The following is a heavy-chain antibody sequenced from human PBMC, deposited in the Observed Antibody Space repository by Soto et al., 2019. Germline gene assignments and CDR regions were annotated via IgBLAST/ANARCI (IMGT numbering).Heavy chain of an antibody. D-gene: IGHD3-10*02. Sequence: XSVKVSCKASGSTFTNYDIEWVRQAAGKGIXWLGYXKPNNGKTGYXXTFQGRVXXKRDNSISTAYMELSNMRSVDTAIYYCERYVWAGSFDIWGQGTMVTV. CDR1: GSTFTNYD. J-gene: IGHJ3*02. CDR3: ERYVWAGSFDI. V-gene: IGHV1-8*02. CDR2: XKPNNGKT.